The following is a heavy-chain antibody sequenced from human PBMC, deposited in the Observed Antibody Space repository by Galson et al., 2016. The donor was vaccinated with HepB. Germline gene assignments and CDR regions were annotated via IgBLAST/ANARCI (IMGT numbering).Heavy chain of an antibody. CDR3: EKPVRGVVAGTEFDY. CDR1: GFTFRNYG. Sequence: SLRLSCAASGFTFRNYGMHWVRQAPGKGLEWVALIWYDETNKYYSDSVVGRFSISRDNSKNTLYLQMNSLRAEDTAVYYCEKPVRGVVAGTEFDYWGQGTLVTVSS. CDR2: IWYDETNK. D-gene: IGHD3-10*01. V-gene: IGHV3-33*06. J-gene: IGHJ4*02.